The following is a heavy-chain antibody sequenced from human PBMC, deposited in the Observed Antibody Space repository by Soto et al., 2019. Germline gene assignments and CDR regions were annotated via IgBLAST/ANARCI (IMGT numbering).Heavy chain of an antibody. D-gene: IGHD6-19*01. J-gene: IGHJ4*02. CDR2: IHADNEK. Sequence: QITLKESGPTLVKPTQPLTLTCTFSGFSLTATGVAVPWIRQPPGKALEWVALIHADNEKRYSPSLSIRLTITRDTSRKGVVFTLPGMGHGDTAMYFCAAGWFHVHSWGQGMVVTVSS. CDR1: GFSLTATGVA. CDR3: AAGWFHVHS. V-gene: IGHV2-5*02.